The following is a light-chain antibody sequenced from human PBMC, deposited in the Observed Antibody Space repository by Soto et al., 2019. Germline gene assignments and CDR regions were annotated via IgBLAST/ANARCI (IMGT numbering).Light chain of an antibody. J-gene: IGLJ1*01. Sequence: QSVLTQPPSVSGSPGQSVIISCTGTSSDVGDYNHVSWYQQSPGTVPKLIIYEVSSRPSGVPDRFSGSKSGNTASLTISGLQAEDEADYYCNLYTSSNTYVFGTGTKVTVL. CDR1: SSDVGDYNH. V-gene: IGLV2-18*01. CDR3: NLYTSSNTYV. CDR2: EVS.